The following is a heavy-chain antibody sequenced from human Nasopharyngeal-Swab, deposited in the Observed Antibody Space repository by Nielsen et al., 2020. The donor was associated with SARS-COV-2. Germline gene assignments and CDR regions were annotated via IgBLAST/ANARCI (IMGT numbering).Heavy chain of an antibody. D-gene: IGHD6-13*01. CDR2: IYYSGST. J-gene: IGHJ5*02. V-gene: IGHV4-31*02. CDR3: AREVALIAAAGAREDWFDP. Sequence: RQAPGKGLEWIGYIYYSGSTYYNLSLKSRVTISVDTSKNQFSLKLSSVTAADTAVYYCAREVALIAAAGAREDWFDPWGQGTLVTVSS.